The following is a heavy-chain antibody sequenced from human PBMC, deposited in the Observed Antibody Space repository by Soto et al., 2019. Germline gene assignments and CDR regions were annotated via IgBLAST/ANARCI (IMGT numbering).Heavy chain of an antibody. V-gene: IGHV3-74*01. CDR1: GFTFSNYW. Sequence: GGSLRLSCAASGFTFSNYWMHWVRQAPGKGLVWVSCINTDGSGTRYADSVKGRFTISRDNAKNSLYLQLRSLRAEDTSVYYCARGRSDNRFDYWGQGTLVTVSS. CDR3: ARGRSDNRFDY. D-gene: IGHD1-1*01. J-gene: IGHJ4*02. CDR2: INTDGSGT.